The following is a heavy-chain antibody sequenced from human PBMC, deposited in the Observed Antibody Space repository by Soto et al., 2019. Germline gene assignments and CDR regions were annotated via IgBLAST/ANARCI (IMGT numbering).Heavy chain of an antibody. Sequence: GASVKVSCKASGYTFTSYGIIWVRQAPGQGLEWMGWINSYNGNTNYAQKLQGRVTMTTDTSTSTAYMELRSLRSDDTAVYYCAREPVAGIWFDPWGQGTLVTVSS. CDR3: AREPVAGIWFDP. CDR2: INSYNGNT. V-gene: IGHV1-18*01. D-gene: IGHD6-19*01. J-gene: IGHJ5*02. CDR1: GYTFTSYG.